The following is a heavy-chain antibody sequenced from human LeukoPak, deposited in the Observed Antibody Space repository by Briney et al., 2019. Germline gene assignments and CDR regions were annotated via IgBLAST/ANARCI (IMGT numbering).Heavy chain of an antibody. CDR1: GFTFSSYT. J-gene: IGHJ5*02. D-gene: IGHD3-22*01. CDR3: ARDLPFYYYDSSGSSNWFDP. Sequence: GGSLRLSCAASGFTFSSYTMNWVRQAPGKGLEWVSSISSGSTYIHYADSEKGRFTISRDNAKNSLYLQMNSLRAEDTAVYYCARDLPFYYYDSSGSSNWFDPWGQGTLVTVSS. CDR2: ISSGSTYI. V-gene: IGHV3-21*01.